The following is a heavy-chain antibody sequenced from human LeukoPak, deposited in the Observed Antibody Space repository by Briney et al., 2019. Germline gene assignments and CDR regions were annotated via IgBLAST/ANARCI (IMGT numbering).Heavy chain of an antibody. CDR3: ARHAHRSSRPTFDY. D-gene: IGHD1-26*01. Sequence: GGSLRLSCAASGFTFSSYGMHWVRQAPGKGLEWVAVIWYDGSNKYYADSVKGRFTISRDNSKNTLYLQMNSLRAEDTAVYYCARHAHRSSRPTFDYWGQGTLVTVSS. CDR2: IWYDGSNK. V-gene: IGHV3-33*01. CDR1: GFTFSSYG. J-gene: IGHJ4*02.